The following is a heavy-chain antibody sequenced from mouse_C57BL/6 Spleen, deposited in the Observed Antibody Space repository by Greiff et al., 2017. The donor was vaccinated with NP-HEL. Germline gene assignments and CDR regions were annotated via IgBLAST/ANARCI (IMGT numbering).Heavy chain of an antibody. J-gene: IGHJ4*01. Sequence: VQLQQSGPGLAKPSQTLSLTCSVTGYSITSDYWNWIRKFPGNKLEYMGYISYSGSTYYNPSLKSRISITRDTSKNQYYLQLNSVTTEDTATYYCARSGYYGSSYDYAMDYWGQGTSVTVSS. V-gene: IGHV3-8*01. CDR3: ARSGYYGSSYDYAMDY. D-gene: IGHD1-1*01. CDR1: GYSITSDY. CDR2: ISYSGST.